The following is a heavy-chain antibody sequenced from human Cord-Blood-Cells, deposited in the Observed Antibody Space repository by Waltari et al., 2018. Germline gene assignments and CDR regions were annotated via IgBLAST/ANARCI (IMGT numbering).Heavy chain of an antibody. CDR2: IYPIFVTA. CDR1: GGPFISYA. D-gene: IGHD6-13*01. V-gene: IGHV1-69*01. CDR3: ARGRYSSSWHDAFDI. Sequence: VQLVQSGAEVTKPGSPVKVSCMASGGPFISYATSWVRQAPGQGPGWMGGIYPIFVTANYAPKCQGRVTITADESTSTAYMELSSLRSEDTAVYYCARGRYSSSWHDAFDIWGQGTMVTVSS. J-gene: IGHJ3*02.